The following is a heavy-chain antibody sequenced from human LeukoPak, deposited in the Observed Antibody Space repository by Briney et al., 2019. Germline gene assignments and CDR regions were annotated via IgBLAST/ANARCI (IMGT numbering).Heavy chain of an antibody. D-gene: IGHD5-18*01. CDR3: AKDRGLGGYSYGYYYYYGMDV. V-gene: IGHV3-9*01. CDR2: ISWNSGSI. CDR1: GFTFSSYA. Sequence: GGSLRLSCAASGFTFSSYAMSWVRQAPGKGLEWVSGISWNSGSIGYADSVKGRFTISRDNAKNSLYLQMNSLRAEDTALYYCAKDRGLGGYSYGYYYYYGMDVWGQGTTVTVSS. J-gene: IGHJ6*02.